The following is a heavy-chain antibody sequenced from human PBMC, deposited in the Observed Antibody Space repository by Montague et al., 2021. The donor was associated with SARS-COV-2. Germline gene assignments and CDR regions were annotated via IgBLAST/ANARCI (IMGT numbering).Heavy chain of an antibody. CDR2: IYISGRT. Sequence: TLSLTCSVSGGSISSGSYYWSWIRQPAGKGLEWIGRIYISGRTNYNPSLKSRVTMSVDTSKNQFSLKLSSVTAADTAVYYCARTVVVPAAMSRYYGMDVWGQGTTVTVSS. J-gene: IGHJ6*02. CDR1: GGSISSGSYY. V-gene: IGHV4-61*02. D-gene: IGHD2-2*01. CDR3: ARTVVVPAAMSRYYGMDV.